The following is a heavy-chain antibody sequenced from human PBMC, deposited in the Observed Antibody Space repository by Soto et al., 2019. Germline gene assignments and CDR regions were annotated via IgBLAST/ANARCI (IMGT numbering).Heavy chain of an antibody. D-gene: IGHD6-19*01. V-gene: IGHV3-74*01. J-gene: IGHJ4*02. Sequence: EVQLVESGGGLVQPGGSLRLSCAASGFTFSDHWMHWVRQVPGKGLVWVGRINSDGSTTTYADSVKGRFTISRANARNTLYLQMDSLRAGDTALYYCARGYSSGPDYWGQGTLVTVSS. CDR1: GFTFSDHW. CDR2: INSDGSTT. CDR3: ARGYSSGPDY.